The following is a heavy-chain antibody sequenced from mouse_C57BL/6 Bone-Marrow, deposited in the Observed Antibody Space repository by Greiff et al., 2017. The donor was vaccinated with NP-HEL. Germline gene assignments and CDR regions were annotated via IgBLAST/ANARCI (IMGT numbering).Heavy chain of an antibody. CDR2: IDPSDSYT. Sequence: QVQLQQPGAELVRPGTSVKLSCKASGYTFTSYWMHWVKQRPGQGLEWIGVIDPSDSYTNYNQKFKGKATLTVDTSSSTAYMQLSSLTSEDSAVYYCARDSSGWDYWGQGTTLTVSS. D-gene: IGHD3-2*02. CDR1: GYTFTSYW. V-gene: IGHV1-59*01. CDR3: ARDSSGWDY. J-gene: IGHJ2*01.